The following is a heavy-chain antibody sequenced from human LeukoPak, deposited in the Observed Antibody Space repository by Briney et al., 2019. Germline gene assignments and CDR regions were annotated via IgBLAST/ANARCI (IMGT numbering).Heavy chain of an antibody. J-gene: IGHJ6*03. CDR2: ISSSSSYI. V-gene: IGHV3-21*01. CDR1: GFTFSSYA. D-gene: IGHD3-22*01. CDR3: ARDFIVGDYYDAPPRYYYYYYYMDV. Sequence: GGSLRLSCAASGFTFSSYAMHWVRQAPGKGLEWVSSISSSSSYIYYADSVKGRFTISRDNAKNSLYLQMNSLRAEDTAVYYCARDFIVGDYYDAPPRYYYYYYYMDVWGKGTTVTVSS.